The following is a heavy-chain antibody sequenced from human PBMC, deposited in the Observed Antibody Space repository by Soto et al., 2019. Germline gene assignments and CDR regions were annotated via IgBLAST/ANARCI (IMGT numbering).Heavy chain of an antibody. CDR1: GYSFSTNG. CDR3: ARVYSDYIDY. J-gene: IGHJ4*02. CDR2: ISAENQKT. Sequence: QVHLEQSGAEVKKPGASVTVSCKASGYSFSTNGISWVRQAPGHGLEWMGWISAENQKTNYAPKFQGRVTKTADTSTNTASMELRSLRSDDTAVYFCARVYSDYIDYWGQGTLVSVSS. D-gene: IGHD3-16*01. V-gene: IGHV1-18*04.